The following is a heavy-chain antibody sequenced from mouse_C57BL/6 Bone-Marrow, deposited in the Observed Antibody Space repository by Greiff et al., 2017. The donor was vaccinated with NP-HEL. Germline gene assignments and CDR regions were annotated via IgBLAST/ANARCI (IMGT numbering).Heavy chain of an antibody. CDR2: IDPENGDT. V-gene: IGHV14-4*01. J-gene: IGHJ2*01. D-gene: IGHD1-1*01. Sequence: EVQLQESGAELVRPGASVKLSCTASGFNIKDDYMHWVKQRPEQGLEWIGWIDPENGDTEYASKFQGKATITADTSSNTAYLQLSSLTSEDTAVYYCTTTTTVEGDYWGQGTTLTVSS. CDR1: GFNIKDDY. CDR3: TTTTTVEGDY.